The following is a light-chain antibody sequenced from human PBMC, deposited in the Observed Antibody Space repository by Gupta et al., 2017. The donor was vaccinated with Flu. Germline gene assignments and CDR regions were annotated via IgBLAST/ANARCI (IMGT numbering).Light chain of an antibody. CDR2: AAS. J-gene: IGKJ1*01. CDR3: QQSYSTPQT. Sequence: GDRVTITCRASQSIRRYLNWFQQKPGKAPNLLIYAASSLQGGVPSRFSGSGSGTDFTLTISSLQPEDFATYYCQQSYSTPQTFGQGTKVEIK. V-gene: IGKV1-39*01. CDR1: QSIRRY.